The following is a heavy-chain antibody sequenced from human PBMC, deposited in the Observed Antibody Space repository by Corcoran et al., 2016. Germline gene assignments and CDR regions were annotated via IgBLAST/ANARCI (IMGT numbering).Heavy chain of an antibody. J-gene: IGHJ6*02. Sequence: EVQLVESGGGLVKPGGSLRLSCAASGFTFSSYSMNWVRQAPGKGLEWVSSISSSSSYIYYADSVKGRFTISRDNAKNSLYLQMNSLRAGDTAVYYCAKVVLWFGDTYYYYGMDVWGQGTTVTVSS. D-gene: IGHD3-10*01. V-gene: IGHV3-21*01. CDR3: AKVVLWFGDTYYYYGMDV. CDR1: GFTFSSYS. CDR2: ISSSSSYI.